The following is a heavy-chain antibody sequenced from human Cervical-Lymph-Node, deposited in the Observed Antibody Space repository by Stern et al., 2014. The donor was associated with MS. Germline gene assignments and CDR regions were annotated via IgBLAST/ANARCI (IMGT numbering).Heavy chain of an antibody. Sequence: QITLKESGPALVKPTQTLTLTCTVSGFSLSTSGMCVSWIRQPPGRALEWLAVIDWDYSKYYNPSLKTRLTVSKDTSKDQVVLTVTDVDPSDTATYYCARMEYTSGWYLGWMDPWGSGTLVTVSS. CDR2: IDWDYSK. D-gene: IGHD6-19*01. V-gene: IGHV2-70*13. J-gene: IGHJ5*02. CDR3: ARMEYTSGWYLGWMDP. CDR1: GFSLSTSGMC.